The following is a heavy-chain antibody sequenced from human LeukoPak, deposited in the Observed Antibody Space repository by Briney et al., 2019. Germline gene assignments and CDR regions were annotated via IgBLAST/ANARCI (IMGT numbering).Heavy chain of an antibody. CDR2: INHSGSP. D-gene: IGHD3-3*01. CDR1: GGSFSDYY. Sequence: KSSETLSPTCAVYGGSFSDYYWTWLRQPPGKGLEWIGEINHSGSPNNNLSLKSRVSISFDTSKNQFSLKLTSVTAADTAVYYCGSRRTAMFGVIKGPIDYWGQGTLVTVSS. CDR3: GSRRTAMFGVIKGPIDY. J-gene: IGHJ4*02. V-gene: IGHV4-34*01.